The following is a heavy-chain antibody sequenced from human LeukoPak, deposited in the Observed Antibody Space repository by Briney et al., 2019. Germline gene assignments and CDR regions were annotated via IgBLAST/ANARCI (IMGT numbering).Heavy chain of an antibody. CDR2: ISSSSSTI. Sequence: GGSLRLSCAASGFTFSSYSMNWVRQAPGKGLEWVSYISSSSSTIYYADSVKGRFTISRDNAKNSLYLQMNSLRAEDTAVYYCARVNDYVWGSYRYYFDYWGQGTLVTVSS. CDR3: ARVNDYVWGSYRYYFDY. CDR1: GFTFSSYS. D-gene: IGHD3-16*02. V-gene: IGHV3-48*04. J-gene: IGHJ4*02.